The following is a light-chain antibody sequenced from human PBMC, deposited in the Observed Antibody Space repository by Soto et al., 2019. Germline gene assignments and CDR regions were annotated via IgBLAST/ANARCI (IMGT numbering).Light chain of an antibody. V-gene: IGKV1-39*01. Sequence: DIQMTQSPASLSASVGDRLTITCRASQGISTYLNWYQQKPGKAPKLLIYVASSLQSGVPSRFSGSGSVTDFSLTITSLQPEEIAAYFCQHSYSTPRAFGQGTKWIS. CDR3: QHSYSTPRA. CDR1: QGISTY. J-gene: IGKJ1*01. CDR2: VAS.